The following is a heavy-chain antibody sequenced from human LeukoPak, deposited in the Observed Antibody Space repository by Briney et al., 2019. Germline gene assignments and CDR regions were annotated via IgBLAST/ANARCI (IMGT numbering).Heavy chain of an antibody. J-gene: IGHJ3*02. CDR1: GFTFNSYA. CDR2: ISASGGST. Sequence: GGSLRLSCAASGFTFNSYAMSWVRQAPGKGLEWVSIISASGGSTYYADSVKGRFSISRDNAKNTLYLQMNSLRAEDTAVYYCARYSGTYYPGFDIWGQGTMVTVSS. D-gene: IGHD1-26*01. CDR3: ARYSGTYYPGFDI. V-gene: IGHV3-23*01.